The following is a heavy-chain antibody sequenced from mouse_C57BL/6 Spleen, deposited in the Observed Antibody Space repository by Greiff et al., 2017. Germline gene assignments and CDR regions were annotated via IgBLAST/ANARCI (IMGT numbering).Heavy chain of an antibody. Sequence: DVKLVESGGGLVKPGGSLKLSCAASGFTFSDYGMHWVRQAPEKGLEWVAYISSGSSTIYYADTVKGRFTISRDNAKNTLFLQMTSLRSEDTAMYYCARSNWDALDYWGQGTTLTVSS. V-gene: IGHV5-17*01. CDR3: ARSNWDALDY. J-gene: IGHJ2*01. D-gene: IGHD4-1*01. CDR1: GFTFSDYG. CDR2: ISSGSSTI.